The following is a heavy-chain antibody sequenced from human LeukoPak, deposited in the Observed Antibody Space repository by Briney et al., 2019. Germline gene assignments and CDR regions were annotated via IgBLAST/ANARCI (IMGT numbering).Heavy chain of an antibody. CDR3: ARVPITMIVVGFDY. CDR2: INPNSGGT. Sequence: GASVKVSCKASGYTFTGYYMHWARQAPGQGLEWMGWINPNSGGTNYAQKFQGRVTMTRDTSISTAYMELSRLRSDDTAVYYCARVPITMIVVGFDYRGQGTLVTVSS. CDR1: GYTFTGYY. J-gene: IGHJ4*02. V-gene: IGHV1-2*02. D-gene: IGHD3-22*01.